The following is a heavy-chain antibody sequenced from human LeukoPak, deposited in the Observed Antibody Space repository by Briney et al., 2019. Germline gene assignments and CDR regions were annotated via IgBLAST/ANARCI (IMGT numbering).Heavy chain of an antibody. V-gene: IGHV1-46*01. CDR1: GYTFTSYY. J-gene: IGHJ4*02. CDR2: INPSGGST. Sequence: ASVKVSCKASGYTFTSYYMHWVRQAPGQGLEWMGIINPSGGSTSYAQKFQGRVTMTRDTSTNTVYMELSSLRSEDTAVYYCARSPRDFWSGYFYYSDHWGQGTLVTVSS. D-gene: IGHD3-3*01. CDR3: ARSPRDFWSGYFYYSDH.